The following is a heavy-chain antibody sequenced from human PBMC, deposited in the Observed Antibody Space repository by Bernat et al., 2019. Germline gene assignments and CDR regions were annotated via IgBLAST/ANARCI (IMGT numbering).Heavy chain of an antibody. CDR2: IKSKTYGGTT. Sequence: EVQLVESGGGLVNPGGSLRLSCAASGFTFSNAWMSWVRQAPRKGLEWVGRIKSKTYGGTTDYAAPVKGRFTISRDDSKNTLYLQMNSLNTEDAALYYCTTVYTYGRSSIDYWDQGTLVTVYS. D-gene: IGHD5-18*01. J-gene: IGHJ4*02. CDR3: TTVYTYGRSSIDY. CDR1: GFTFSNAW. V-gene: IGHV3-15*05.